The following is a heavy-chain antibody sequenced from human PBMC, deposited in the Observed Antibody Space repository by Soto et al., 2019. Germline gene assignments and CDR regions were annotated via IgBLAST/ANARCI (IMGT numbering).Heavy chain of an antibody. V-gene: IGHV4-59*01. CDR1: GGSISSYY. D-gene: IGHD5-18*01. CDR2: IYYSGST. J-gene: IGHJ4*02. CDR3: AGIGYSYGYIDY. Sequence: SETLSLTCTVSGGSISSYYWSWIRQPPGKGLEWIGYIYYSGSTNYNPSLRSRVTISVDTSKNQFSLKLSSVTAADTAVYYCAGIGYSYGYIDYWGQGTLVTVSS.